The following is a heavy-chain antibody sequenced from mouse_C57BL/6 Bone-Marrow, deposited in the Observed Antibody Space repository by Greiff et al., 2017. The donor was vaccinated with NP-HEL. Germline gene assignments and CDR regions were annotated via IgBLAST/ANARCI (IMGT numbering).Heavy chain of an antibody. CDR3: ARSSYYYGSSPFDY. D-gene: IGHD1-1*01. CDR1: GYSITSDY. CDR2: ISYSGST. J-gene: IGHJ2*01. V-gene: IGHV3-8*01. Sequence: VQLKQSGPGLAKPSQTLSLTCSVTGYSITSDYWNWIRKFPGNKLEYMGYISYSGSTYYNPSLNSRISITRDTSKNQYYLRLNSVTTEDTATYYCARSSYYYGSSPFDYWGQGTTLTVSS.